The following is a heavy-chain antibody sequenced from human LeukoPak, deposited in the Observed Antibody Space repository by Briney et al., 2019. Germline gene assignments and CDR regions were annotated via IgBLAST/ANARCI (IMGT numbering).Heavy chain of an antibody. CDR2: IYYSGST. CDR1: GDSISSTSYY. D-gene: IGHD1-1*01. V-gene: IGHV4-39*07. CDR3: ARGGTVWNFDY. Sequence: PSETLSLTCTVSGDSISSTSYYWGWIRQPPGKGLEWIGSIYYSGSTYYNPSLKSRVTISLDTSKNQFSLNLNSVTAADTAVYYCARGGTVWNFDYWGQGTLVTVSS. J-gene: IGHJ4*02.